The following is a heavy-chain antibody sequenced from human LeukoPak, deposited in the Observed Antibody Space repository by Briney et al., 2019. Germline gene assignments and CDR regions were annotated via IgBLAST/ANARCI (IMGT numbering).Heavy chain of an antibody. CDR1: GFIFRNYA. J-gene: IGHJ4*02. V-gene: IGHV3-23*01. CDR2: LRGDGET. D-gene: IGHD3-16*01. CDR3: AKASWVSNVDAVL. Sequence: QTGGSLRLSCVASGFIFRNYAMSWVRQGPARGLEWVSSLRGDGETFYADSVKGRFTLSRDDSRNTVYLQLNNLRVEDTAIYYCAKASWVSNVDAVLWGQGTLVTVSS.